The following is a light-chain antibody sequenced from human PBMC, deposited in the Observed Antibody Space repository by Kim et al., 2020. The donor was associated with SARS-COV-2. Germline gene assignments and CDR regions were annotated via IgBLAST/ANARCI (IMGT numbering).Light chain of an antibody. CDR3: SAYTSISTVV. J-gene: IGLJ2*01. CDR1: ISDVANYNS. CDR2: DVS. Sequence: QSITISCTGTISDVANYNSVSWYQQHPGKSPKVMIYDVSNRPSGVSNRFSGSKSGNTASLTISGLQAEDEADYYCSAYTSISTVVFGGGTQLPVL. V-gene: IGLV2-14*03.